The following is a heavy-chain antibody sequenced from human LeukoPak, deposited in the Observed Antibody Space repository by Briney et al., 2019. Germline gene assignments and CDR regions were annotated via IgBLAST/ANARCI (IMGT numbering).Heavy chain of an antibody. V-gene: IGHV3-53*01. CDR2: IYSGGST. CDR1: GFTVSDNY. J-gene: IGHJ4*02. CDR3: ARVPVGFGELPLLFDY. Sequence: GGSLRLSCAASGFTVSDNYMSWVRQAPGKGLEWVSIIYSGGSTYYADSVKGRFTISRDNSKNTLFLQMNNLRAEDTAVYYCARVPVGFGELPLLFDYWGQGTLVTVSS. D-gene: IGHD3-10*01.